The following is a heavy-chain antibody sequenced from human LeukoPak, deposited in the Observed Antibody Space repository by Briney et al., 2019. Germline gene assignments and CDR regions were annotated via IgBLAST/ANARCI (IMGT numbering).Heavy chain of an antibody. J-gene: IGHJ6*02. CDR3: ARGNSRWSTPSSSYYYRMDV. V-gene: IGHV1-69*13. Sequence: PGASVKVSCKASGGTLSTYSISWVRQAPGQGLEWMAGIIPIFNTKNYAQRFQDRVILTADESTSTAYMELSSLRSEDTAVYYCARGNSRWSTPSSSYYYRMDVWGQGTTVAVSS. CDR1: GGTLSTYS. CDR2: IIPIFNTK. D-gene: IGHD4-23*01.